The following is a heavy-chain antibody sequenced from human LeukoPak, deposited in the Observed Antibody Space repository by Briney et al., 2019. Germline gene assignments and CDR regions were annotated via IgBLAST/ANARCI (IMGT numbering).Heavy chain of an antibody. D-gene: IGHD6-13*01. CDR2: IYHSGST. CDR3: ASYSSSWPSY. J-gene: IGHJ4*02. V-gene: IGHV4-38-2*01. CDR1: GYSISSGYY. Sequence: TSETLSLTCAVSGYSISSGYYWGWIRQPPGKGLEWIGSIYHSGSTYYNPSLKSRVTISVDTSKNQFSLKLSSVTAADTAVYYCASYSSSWPSYWGQETLVTVSS.